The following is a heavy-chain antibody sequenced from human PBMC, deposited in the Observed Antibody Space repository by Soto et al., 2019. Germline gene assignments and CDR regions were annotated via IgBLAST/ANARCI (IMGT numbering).Heavy chain of an antibody. V-gene: IGHV4-31*03. Sequence: QVQLQESDPGLVKPSQTLSLTCTVSGGSISSGGYYWSWIRQYPGKGLEWIGYIYYSGSTYYNPSLKSRVTISVDTSKNQFSLKLSSVTAADTAVYYCAKSSTSANYFDYWGQGTLVTVSS. J-gene: IGHJ4*02. CDR2: IYYSGST. D-gene: IGHD2-2*01. CDR1: GGSISSGGYY. CDR3: AKSSTSANYFDY.